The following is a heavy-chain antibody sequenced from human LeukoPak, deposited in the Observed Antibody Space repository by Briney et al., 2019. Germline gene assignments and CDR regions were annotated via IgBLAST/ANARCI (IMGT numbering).Heavy chain of an antibody. CDR1: GYTFTSYY. J-gene: IGHJ5*02. D-gene: IGHD3-10*01. Sequence: ASVKVSCKASGYTFTSYYMHWVRQAPGQGLEWMGIINPSGGSTSYAQKFQGRVTMTRDTSTSTVYMELSSLRSEDTAVYYCARGRGSGSYYSARWFDPWGQGTLVTVSS. CDR3: ARGRGSGSYYSARWFDP. CDR2: INPSGGST. V-gene: IGHV1-46*01.